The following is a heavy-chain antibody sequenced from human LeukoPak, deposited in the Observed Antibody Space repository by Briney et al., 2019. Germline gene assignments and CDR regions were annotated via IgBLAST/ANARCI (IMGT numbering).Heavy chain of an antibody. CDR1: GGSISSSSYY. Sequence: SETLSLTCTVSGGSISSSSYYWGWIRQPPGKGLEWIGSIYYSGSTYYNPSLKSRVTISVDTSKNQFSLKLSSVTAADTAVYYCAREVVGATVEKDNWFDPWGQGTLVTVSS. V-gene: IGHV4-39*07. CDR2: IYYSGST. J-gene: IGHJ5*02. CDR3: AREVVGATVEKDNWFDP. D-gene: IGHD1-26*01.